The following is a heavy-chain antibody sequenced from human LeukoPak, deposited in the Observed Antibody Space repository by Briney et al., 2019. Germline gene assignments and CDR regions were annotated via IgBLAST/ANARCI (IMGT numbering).Heavy chain of an antibody. CDR1: GFTFSSYA. CDR3: ARAKLRDTFDY. V-gene: IGHV3-30*04. J-gene: IGHJ4*02. CDR2: ISDDGRNI. D-gene: IGHD1-7*01. Sequence: GGSLRPSCAASGFTFSSYAMHWVRQAPGRGLEWVAVISDDGRNIYYADSVKGRFTISSDNSKNTLYLQMNSLRAEDTAVYYCARAKLRDTFDYWGQGTLVTVSS.